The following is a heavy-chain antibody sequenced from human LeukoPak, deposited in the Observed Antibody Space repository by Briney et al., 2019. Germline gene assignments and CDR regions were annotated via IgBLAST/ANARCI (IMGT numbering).Heavy chain of an antibody. Sequence: SETLSLTCTVSGGSISSYYWSWIRQPPGKGLEWNGYIYYSGSTNYNPSLKSRVTISVDTSKNQFSLKLSSVTAADTAVYYCARVQTYYDILTGYYNTGFFDYWGQGTLVTVSS. D-gene: IGHD3-9*01. V-gene: IGHV4-59*01. CDR3: ARVQTYYDILTGYYNTGFFDY. CDR1: GGSISSYY. J-gene: IGHJ4*02. CDR2: IYYSGST.